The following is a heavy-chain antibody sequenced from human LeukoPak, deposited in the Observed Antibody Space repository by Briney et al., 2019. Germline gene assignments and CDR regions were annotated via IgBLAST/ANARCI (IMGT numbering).Heavy chain of an antibody. Sequence: GGSLRLSCAASGFTFSSYTMSWVRQAPGQGLEWVSAITGSGDDTYIADSVKGRFTISRDNSKSTLYLQMNSLRAEDTAVYFCAKGSAAARPYYFDFWGQGTLVTVSS. CDR1: GFTFSSYT. D-gene: IGHD6-6*01. J-gene: IGHJ4*02. V-gene: IGHV3-23*01. CDR2: ITGSGDDT. CDR3: AKGSAAARPYYFDF.